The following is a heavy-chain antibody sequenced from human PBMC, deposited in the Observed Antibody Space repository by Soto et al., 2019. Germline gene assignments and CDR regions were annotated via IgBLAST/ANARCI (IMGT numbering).Heavy chain of an antibody. CDR1: GDSVSSNSAA. CDR2: TYYRSRWYN. Sequence: QVPLQQSGPGLVRPTQTLSLTCAISGDSVSSNSAAWHWIRQSPSRGLEWLGRTYYRSRWYNDYAVSVKSRITVNPDTSKNLFSLHLNSVTPEDTAVDYCAGTTSRQWYYMDVWDKGTTVTVSS. CDR3: AGTTSRQWYYMDV. J-gene: IGHJ6*03. V-gene: IGHV6-1*01. D-gene: IGHD1-7*01.